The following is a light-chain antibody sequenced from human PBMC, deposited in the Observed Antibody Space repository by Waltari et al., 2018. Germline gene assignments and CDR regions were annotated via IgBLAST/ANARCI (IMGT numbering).Light chain of an antibody. Sequence: EVVMTQSPATLSVSPGERATLFCRTSQSVDYKLAWYQHKPVQAPRLLIYDISTRIPGIPARFSGGGSGTLFTLTISSLQSEDFAVYYCQQYDSWPQTFGGGTKVEIK. J-gene: IGKJ4*01. CDR3: QQYDSWPQT. V-gene: IGKV3-15*01. CDR2: DIS. CDR1: QSVDYK.